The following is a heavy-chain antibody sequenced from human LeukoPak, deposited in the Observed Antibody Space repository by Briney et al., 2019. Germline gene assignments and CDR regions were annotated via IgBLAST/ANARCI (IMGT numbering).Heavy chain of an antibody. Sequence: PGGSLRLSCAASGFTFSSYAMSWVRQAPGKGLEWVSVISGSGSSTYYADSVKGRFTISRDNSKNTLYLQMNSLRAEDTAVYYCARVHRTYYYGSSGYPAEYFQHWGQGTLVTVSS. CDR3: ARVHRTYYYGSSGYPAEYFQH. D-gene: IGHD3-22*01. V-gene: IGHV3-23*01. CDR1: GFTFSSYA. J-gene: IGHJ1*01. CDR2: ISGSGSST.